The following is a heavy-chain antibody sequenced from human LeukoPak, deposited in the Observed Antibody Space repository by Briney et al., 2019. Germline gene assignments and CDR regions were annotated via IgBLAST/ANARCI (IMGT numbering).Heavy chain of an antibody. CDR1: SYTFNSYG. CDR2: ISPYRGDT. D-gene: IGHD3-22*01. J-gene: IGHJ6*02. Sequence: ASVKVSCKASSYTFNSYGISWVRQAPGQGLEWMGWISPYRGDTEYAQKIQGRVSMTTDTSTSTAYMELRSLRSDDTAVYYCARQVLIVGGRYGMDVWGQGTTVTVSS. V-gene: IGHV1-18*01. CDR3: ARQVLIVGGRYGMDV.